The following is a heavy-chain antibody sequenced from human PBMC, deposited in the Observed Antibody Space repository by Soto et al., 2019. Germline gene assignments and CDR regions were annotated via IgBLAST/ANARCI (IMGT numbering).Heavy chain of an antibody. Sequence: QVQLVESGGGVVQPGRSLRLSCAASGFTFSSYGMHWVRQAPGKGLEWVAVIWYDGSNKYYADSVKGRFTISRDNSKXXXXXXXXXXXXXXXXVYYCARGMRPWGSYRPDAFDIWGQGTMVTVSS. J-gene: IGHJ3*02. CDR2: IWYDGSNK. CDR3: ARGMRPWGSYRPDAFDI. CDR1: GFTFSSYG. V-gene: IGHV3-33*01. D-gene: IGHD3-16*02.